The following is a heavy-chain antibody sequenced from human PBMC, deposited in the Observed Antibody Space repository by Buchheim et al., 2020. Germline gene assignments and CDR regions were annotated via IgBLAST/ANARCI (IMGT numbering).Heavy chain of an antibody. D-gene: IGHD3-16*01. CDR3: ARGEYGGEPKEDAFDI. CDR1: GFTLSDFT. CDR2: ISASGAYM. V-gene: IGHV3-21*01. J-gene: IGHJ3*02. Sequence: EQLVESGGGLVKPGGSLRVSCTGSGFTLSDFTIHWVRQAPGKGLEWVSGISASGAYMFYADSVKGRFAGPRDNAKDSVVLQMDSLRGEDTAVYYCARGEYGGEPKEDAFDIWGQGT.